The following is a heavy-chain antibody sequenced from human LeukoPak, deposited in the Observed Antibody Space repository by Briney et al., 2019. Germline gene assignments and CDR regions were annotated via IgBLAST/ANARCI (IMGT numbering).Heavy chain of an antibody. D-gene: IGHD4-17*01. CDR1: GFTFSNYV. CDR3: ARDLSGHYSFDY. Sequence: QPGGSLRLSCAASGFTFSNYVVHWVRQAPGKGLEWVTFVSPRENNKYYADSVKGRFTISRDNSKNTLFLQMNSLTTEDTAMYYCARDLSGHYSFDYCGQGTLVTVSS. V-gene: IGHV3-30-3*01. CDR2: VSPRENNK. J-gene: IGHJ4*02.